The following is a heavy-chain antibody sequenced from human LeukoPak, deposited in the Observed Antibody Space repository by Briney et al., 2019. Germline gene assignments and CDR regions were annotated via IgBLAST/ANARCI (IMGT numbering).Heavy chain of an antibody. D-gene: IGHD3-22*01. CDR2: IYSSGST. CDR1: GGSISNYY. J-gene: IGHJ3*02. Sequence: SETLSLTCAVSGGSISNYYWSWIRQPAGKGLEWFGHIYSSGSTNYNPSLKSRVTMSLDTSKSQFSLKLSSVTAADTAVYHCARGRVFYDSTGYFIWGQGTMVTVSS. V-gene: IGHV4-4*07. CDR3: ARGRVFYDSTGYFI.